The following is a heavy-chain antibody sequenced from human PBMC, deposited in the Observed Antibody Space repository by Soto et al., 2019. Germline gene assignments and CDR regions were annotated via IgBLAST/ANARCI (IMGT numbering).Heavy chain of an antibody. D-gene: IGHD3-10*01. CDR1: GFTFSSCA. CDR2: IIDSGGST. Sequence: GGSLRLSCAASGFTFSSCAMGWVRQAPGKGLEWVSDIIDSGGSTYYADSVKGRFTISRDNSKSTLYLQMNSLRAEDTALYYCAKDIIPDYYGSGFDYWGQGTLVTVSS. CDR3: AKDIIPDYYGSGFDY. V-gene: IGHV3-23*01. J-gene: IGHJ4*02.